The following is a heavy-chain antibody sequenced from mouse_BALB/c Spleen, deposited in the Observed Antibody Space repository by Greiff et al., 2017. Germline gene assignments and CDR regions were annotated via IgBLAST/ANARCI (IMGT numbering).Heavy chain of an antibody. Sequence: EVMLVESGGDLVKPGGSLKLSCAASGFTFSSYGMSWVRQTPDKRLEWVATISSGGSYTYYPDSVKGRFTISRDNAKNTLYLQMSSLKSEDTAMYYCASTSYYAMDYWGQGTSVTVSS. V-gene: IGHV5-6*02. J-gene: IGHJ4*01. CDR2: ISSGGSYT. CDR3: ASTSYYAMDY. CDR1: GFTFSSYG.